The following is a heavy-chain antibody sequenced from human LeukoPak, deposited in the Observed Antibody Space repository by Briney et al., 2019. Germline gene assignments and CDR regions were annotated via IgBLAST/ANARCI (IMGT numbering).Heavy chain of an antibody. J-gene: IGHJ4*02. Sequence: GGPLRLSCAASGFTVSSSYMSWVRQAPGKGLEWVSVIYTGGTTYYADSVKGRFTISRDNSKNTLYLQMNSLRAEDTAVYYCASSLGVVTAIGFYFDYWGQGTLVTVSS. V-gene: IGHV3-66*01. CDR1: GFTVSSSY. CDR3: ASSLGVVTAIGFYFDY. CDR2: IYTGGTT. D-gene: IGHD2-21*02.